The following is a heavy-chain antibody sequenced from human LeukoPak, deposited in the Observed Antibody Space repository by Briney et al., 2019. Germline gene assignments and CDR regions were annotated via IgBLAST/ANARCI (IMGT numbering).Heavy chain of an antibody. J-gene: IGHJ5*02. CDR3: AKGSHSSSGYNWFDP. Sequence: GGSLRLSCAASGFSFSSFWMSWVRQAPGKGLEWVATMNQDGTEKYYLDSVKGRFIISRDNAKNSLHLQMNSLRAEDTAVYYCAKGSHSSSGYNWFDPWGQGTLVTVSS. V-gene: IGHV3-7*03. CDR1: GFSFSSFW. D-gene: IGHD6-13*01. CDR2: MNQDGTEK.